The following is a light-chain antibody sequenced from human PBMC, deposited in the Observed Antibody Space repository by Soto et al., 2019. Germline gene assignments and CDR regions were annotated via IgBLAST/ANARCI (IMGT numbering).Light chain of an antibody. CDR2: STD. J-gene: IGLJ3*02. V-gene: IGLV8-61*01. CDR3: VLYMGRGIWV. CDR1: SGSVSTTYY. Sequence: QAVVTQEPSFSVSPGRTVTLTCGLSSGSVSTTYYPTWYQQTPGQAPRTLIYSTDTRSSGVPDRFSGSILGNKAALTIMGAQADDESDYYCVLYMGRGIWVFGGGTKLTVL.